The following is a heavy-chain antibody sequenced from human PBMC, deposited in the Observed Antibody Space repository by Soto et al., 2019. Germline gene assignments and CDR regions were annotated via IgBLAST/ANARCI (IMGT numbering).Heavy chain of an antibody. CDR1: GFTFSDYA. D-gene: IGHD6-19*01. CDR3: AKGGRQWLVTSDFNY. V-gene: IGHV3-30*18. CDR2: VSHDGRNT. Sequence: VQLVESGGGVVQPGRSLRLSCAASGFTFSDYAMHWVRQAPGKGLEWVAVVSHDGRNTHYADSVKGRFTISRDSSKNTVPPERTSLRAEDTAVYYCAKGGRQWLVTSDFNYWGQGALVTVSS. J-gene: IGHJ4*02.